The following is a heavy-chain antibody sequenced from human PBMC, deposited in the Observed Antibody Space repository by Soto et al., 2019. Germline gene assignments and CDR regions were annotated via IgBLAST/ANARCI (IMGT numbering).Heavy chain of an antibody. D-gene: IGHD6-19*01. CDR3: ARESDRSSPYSSGWYDY. CDR2: IDPSDSYT. CDR1: GYSFTSYW. J-gene: IGHJ4*02. V-gene: IGHV5-10-1*01. Sequence: PGESLKISCQASGYSFTSYWISWVRQMPGKGLEWMGRIDPSDSYTNYSPSFQGHVTISADKSISTAYLQWSSLKASDTAMYYCARESDRSSPYSSGWYDYWGQGTLVTVSS.